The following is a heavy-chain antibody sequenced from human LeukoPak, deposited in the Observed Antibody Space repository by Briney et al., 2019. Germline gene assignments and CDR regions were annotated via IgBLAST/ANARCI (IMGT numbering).Heavy chain of an antibody. CDR2: IYSGGDT. CDR3: ARAWRYGGNIDY. V-gene: IGHV3-53*01. CDR1: GFSVSSNY. J-gene: IGHJ4*02. Sequence: GGSLRLSCAASGFSVSSNYMCWVRQAPGAGLELGSVIYSGGDTYYADPVKGRFTIYRDNSKNTLYLQMNSLRAEDTAVYYCARAWRYGGNIDYWGQGTLVTVSS. D-gene: IGHD4-23*01.